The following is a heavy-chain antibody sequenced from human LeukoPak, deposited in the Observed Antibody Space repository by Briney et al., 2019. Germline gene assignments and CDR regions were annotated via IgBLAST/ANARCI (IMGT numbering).Heavy chain of an antibody. V-gene: IGHV3-23*01. D-gene: IGHD2-2*01. J-gene: IGHJ4*02. CDR3: AKNGFHCTSTSCYPTSYYFDY. CDR2: ISGGGGST. CDR1: GFTFGSYA. Sequence: GGSLRLSCAASGFTFGSYAMSWVRQAPGKGLQWVSAISGGGGSTYYADSVKGRFTISRDNSKNTLYLQMNSLRAEDAAVYYCAKNGFHCTSTSCYPTSYYFDYWGQGTLVTVSS.